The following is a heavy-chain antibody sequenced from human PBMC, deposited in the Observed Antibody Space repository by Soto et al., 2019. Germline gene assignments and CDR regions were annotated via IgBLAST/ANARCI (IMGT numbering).Heavy chain of an antibody. CDR3: ARYGPYDFWSGDFDY. D-gene: IGHD3-3*01. CDR2: ISAYNGNT. CDR1: GYTFTGYY. J-gene: IGHJ4*02. Sequence: ASVKVSCKASGYTFTGYYMHWVRQAPGQGLEWMGWISAYNGNTNYAQKLQGRVTMTTDTSTSTAYMELRSLRSDDTAVYYCARYGPYDFWSGDFDYWGQGTLVTVSS. V-gene: IGHV1-18*04.